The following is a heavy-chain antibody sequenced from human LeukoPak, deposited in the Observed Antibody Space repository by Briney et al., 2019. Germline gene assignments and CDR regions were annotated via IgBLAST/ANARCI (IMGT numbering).Heavy chain of an antibody. D-gene: IGHD6-19*01. Sequence: QPGGSLRLSCAASGFTFSSYAMHWVRQAPGKGLEWVAVISYGGSNKYYADSVKGRFTISRDNSKNTLYLQMNSLRAEDTAVYYCARVGSGWTNVDYWGQGTLVTVSS. CDR2: ISYGGSNK. CDR1: GFTFSSYA. J-gene: IGHJ4*02. V-gene: IGHV3-30*04. CDR3: ARVGSGWTNVDY.